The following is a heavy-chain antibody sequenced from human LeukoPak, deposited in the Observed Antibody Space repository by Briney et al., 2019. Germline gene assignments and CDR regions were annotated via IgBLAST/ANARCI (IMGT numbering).Heavy chain of an antibody. J-gene: IGHJ4*02. D-gene: IGHD6-19*01. V-gene: IGHV3-74*01. CDR1: GFSLSGYW. CDR3: ARGPGPRSGWYGTDY. Sequence: GGSLRLSCVASGFSLSGYWMHWVRHAPGKGLVWVTWINSDGSSTSYADSVKGRFTVSRDNAKNTLYLQMTSLRADDTAIYYCARGPGPRSGWYGTDYWGQGILVTVSS. CDR2: INSDGSST.